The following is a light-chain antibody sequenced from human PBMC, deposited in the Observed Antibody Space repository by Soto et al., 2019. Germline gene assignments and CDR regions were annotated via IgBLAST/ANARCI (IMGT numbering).Light chain of an antibody. CDR1: QSVSSS. Sequence: IVMTQSPATLSVSPGERATLSCRARQSVSSSLAWYQQKPGQAPRLLIYGASTRATGIPARFSGSGSGTEFTLTISSLQSEDFALYYCQQYNNWPPYTFGQGTKLEIK. CDR2: GAS. J-gene: IGKJ2*01. CDR3: QQYNNWPPYT. V-gene: IGKV3-15*01.